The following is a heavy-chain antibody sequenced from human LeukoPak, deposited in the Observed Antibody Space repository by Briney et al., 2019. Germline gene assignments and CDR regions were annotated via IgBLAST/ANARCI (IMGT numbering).Heavy chain of an antibody. D-gene: IGHD1-26*01. V-gene: IGHV3-7*01. CDR1: GFTFSSYW. Sequence: PGGSLRLSCAASGFTFSSYWMGWVRQAPGKRLEWVANMNIDGSEKYYADSAKGRFTISRDNARNSVYLQMNSLRVEDTAVYYCARDPLEWELLLDSGGQGPLVPVSS. J-gene: IGHJ4*02. CDR2: MNIDGSEK. CDR3: ARDPLEWELLLDS.